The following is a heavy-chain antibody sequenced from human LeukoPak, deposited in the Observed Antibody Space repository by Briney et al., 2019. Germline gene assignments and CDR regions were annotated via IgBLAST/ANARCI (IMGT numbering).Heavy chain of an antibody. CDR2: IWYDGSNK. D-gene: IGHD3-10*01. CDR1: GFTFSSYG. Sequence: GGSLRLSCAASGFTFSSYGMHWVRQAPGKGLEWGAVIWYDGSNKYYADSVKGRFTISRDNSKNTLYLQMNSLRAEDTAVYYGARDGIAYYYGSGSDDAIKYCMDVWGKGTTVTVSS. V-gene: IGHV3-33*01. J-gene: IGHJ6*04. CDR3: ARDGIAYYYGSGSDDAIKYCMDV.